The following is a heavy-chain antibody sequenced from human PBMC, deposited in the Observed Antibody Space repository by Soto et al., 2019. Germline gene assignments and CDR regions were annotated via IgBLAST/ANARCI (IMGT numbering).Heavy chain of an antibody. CDR2: IYYSGST. CDR1: GGSISSYY. CDR3: ARTDYGDYYYYYGMDV. V-gene: IGHV4-59*01. J-gene: IGHJ6*02. D-gene: IGHD4-17*01. Sequence: SSETLSLTCTVSGGSISSYYWSWIRQPPGKGLEWIGYIYYSGSTNYNPSLKSRVTISVDTSKNQFSLKLSSVTAADTAVYYCARTDYGDYYYYYGMDVWGQGTTVTVSS.